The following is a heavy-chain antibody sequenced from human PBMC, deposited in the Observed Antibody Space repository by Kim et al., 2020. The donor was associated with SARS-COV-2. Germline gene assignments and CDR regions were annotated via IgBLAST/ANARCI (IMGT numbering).Heavy chain of an antibody. D-gene: IGHD2-2*01. CDR1: GYSFTSYW. J-gene: IGHJ4*02. CDR2: IDPSDSYT. V-gene: IGHV5-10-1*01. Sequence: GESLKISCKGSGYSFTSYWISWVRQMPGKGLEWMGRIDPSDSYTNYSPSFQGHVTISADKSISTAYLQWSSLKASDTAMYYCARRVPWGDIVVVPAAMGYDYWGQGTLVTVSS. CDR3: ARRVPWGDIVVVPAAMGYDY.